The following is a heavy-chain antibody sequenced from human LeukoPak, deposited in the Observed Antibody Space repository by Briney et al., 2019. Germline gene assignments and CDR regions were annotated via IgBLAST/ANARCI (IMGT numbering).Heavy chain of an antibody. V-gene: IGHV5-51*01. J-gene: IGHJ6*04. CDR3: ARTRGSSGLTYYYYGMDV. CDR1: GYSFTGYW. CDR2: IYPGDSDT. Sequence: GESLKISCKGSGYSFTGYWIGWVRQMPGKGLEWMGIIYPGDSDTRHSPSSQGQVTISADKSISTAYLQWSSLKASDTAMYYCARTRGSSGLTYYYYGMDVWGKGTTVTVSS. D-gene: IGHD6-19*01.